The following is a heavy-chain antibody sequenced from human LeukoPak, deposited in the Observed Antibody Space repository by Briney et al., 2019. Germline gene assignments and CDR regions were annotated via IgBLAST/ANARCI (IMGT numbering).Heavy chain of an antibody. D-gene: IGHD3-10*01. CDR2: IYGSGNT. CDR1: GGSISGWY. CDR3: ARNHMVRGVIGQGYDY. Sequence: SETLSLTCTVSGGSISGWYWSWIRQPPGKGLEWIGYIYGSGNTNYNPSLKSRVTISVDTSKNQFSLKLSSVTAADTAVYYCARNHMVRGVIGQGYDYWGQGTLVTVSS. V-gene: IGHV4-59*01. J-gene: IGHJ4*02.